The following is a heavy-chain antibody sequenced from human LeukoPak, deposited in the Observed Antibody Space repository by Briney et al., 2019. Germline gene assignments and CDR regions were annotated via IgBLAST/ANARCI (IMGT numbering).Heavy chain of an antibody. CDR3: ARVLGVVITKGALDI. CDR1: GFTVSSNY. Sequence: GGSLRLSCAASGFTVSSNYMSWVRQAPGKGLEWVSVIYSGGSTYYADSVKGRFTISRDNSKNTLYLQMNSLRAEDTAVYYCARVLGVVITKGALDIWGQGTMVTVSS. CDR2: IYSGGST. V-gene: IGHV3-53*01. J-gene: IGHJ3*02. D-gene: IGHD3-3*01.